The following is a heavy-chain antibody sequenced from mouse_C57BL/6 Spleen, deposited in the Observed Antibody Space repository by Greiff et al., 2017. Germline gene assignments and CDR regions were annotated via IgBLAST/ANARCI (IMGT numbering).Heavy chain of an antibody. Sequence: EVQGVESGGDLVKPGGSLKLSCAASGFTFSSYGMSWVRQTPDKRLEWVATISSGGSYTYYPDSVKGRFTISRDTAKNTLYMQKCSVKSVDTAMYYCASQNYGSSYPYYFDYWGQSTTLTVSS. V-gene: IGHV5-6*01. CDR1: GFTFSSYG. D-gene: IGHD1-1*01. CDR2: ISSGGSYT. J-gene: IGHJ2*01. CDR3: ASQNYGSSYPYYFDY.